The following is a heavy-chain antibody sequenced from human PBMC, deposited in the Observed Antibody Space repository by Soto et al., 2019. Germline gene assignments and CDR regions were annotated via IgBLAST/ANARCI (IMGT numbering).Heavy chain of an antibody. CDR3: ARLTTVMSPTKHVDY. CDR2: IFYSGTT. Sequence: SATLSLTCSVSGGSLSSSYYYWGWIRQPPGKGLDWIGSIFYSGTTYYNPSLKSRLTISVDTSKNQFSLKLSSVTAADTAVYYCARLTTVMSPTKHVDYWGQGTLVTVSS. CDR1: GGSLSSSYYY. D-gene: IGHD4-17*01. J-gene: IGHJ4*02. V-gene: IGHV4-39*01.